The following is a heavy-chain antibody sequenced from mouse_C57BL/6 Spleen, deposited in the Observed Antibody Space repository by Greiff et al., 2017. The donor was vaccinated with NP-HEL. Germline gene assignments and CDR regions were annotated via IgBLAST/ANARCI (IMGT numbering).Heavy chain of an antibody. CDR1: GYTFTDYE. V-gene: IGHV1-15*01. D-gene: IGHD2-2*01. CDR3: TRDGYDAD. CDR2: IDPETGGT. J-gene: IGHJ2*01. Sequence: VQLQQSGAGLVRPGASVPLSCKASGYTFTDYELHWVKPTPVPGLEWIGAIDPETGGTAYNQKFKGKAILTTDKSSSTAYMELRSLTSEDSAVYYCTRDGYDADWGQGTTLTVSS.